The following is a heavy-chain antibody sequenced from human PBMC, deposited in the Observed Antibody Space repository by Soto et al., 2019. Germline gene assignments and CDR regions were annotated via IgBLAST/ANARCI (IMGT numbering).Heavy chain of an antibody. D-gene: IGHD3-3*01. Sequence: GGSLILSRAASGFHFSSYLMNWVRQAPGKGLEWVANIKQDGSEKYYVDSVKGRFTISRDNAKNSLYLQMNSLRAEDTAVYYCARDRYSYYDFWSGSLPYYYYGMDVWGQGTTVTVSS. V-gene: IGHV3-7*01. CDR1: GFHFSSYL. CDR2: IKQDGSEK. CDR3: ARDRYSYYDFWSGSLPYYYYGMDV. J-gene: IGHJ6*02.